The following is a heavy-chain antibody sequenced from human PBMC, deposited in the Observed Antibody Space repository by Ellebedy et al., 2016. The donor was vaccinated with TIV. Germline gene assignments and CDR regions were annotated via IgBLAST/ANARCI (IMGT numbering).Heavy chain of an antibody. CDR3: ARDLGYCSSTSCYDVVQYFDY. V-gene: IGHV1-69*04. Sequence: SVKVSXXASGGTFSSYAISWVRQAPGQGLEWMGRIIPILGIANYAQKFQGRVTITADKSTSTAYMELSSLRSEDTAVYYCARDLGYCSSTSCYDVVQYFDYWGQGTLVTVSS. CDR1: GGTFSSYA. CDR2: IIPILGIA. J-gene: IGHJ4*02. D-gene: IGHD2-2*01.